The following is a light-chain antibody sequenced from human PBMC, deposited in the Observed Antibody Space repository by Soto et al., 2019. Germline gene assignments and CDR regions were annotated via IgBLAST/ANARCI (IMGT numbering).Light chain of an antibody. J-gene: IGKJ1*01. Sequence: DIQMTQSPSTLSASVGDRVTITCRASQSVSSWLAWYQQKPGKAPKLLIYDASTLESGVPSRFSGSGSGTEFTLTISSLQPDDFASYYCQHYISYPWTFGRGTKVAIK. CDR3: QHYISYPWT. V-gene: IGKV1-5*01. CDR1: QSVSSW. CDR2: DAS.